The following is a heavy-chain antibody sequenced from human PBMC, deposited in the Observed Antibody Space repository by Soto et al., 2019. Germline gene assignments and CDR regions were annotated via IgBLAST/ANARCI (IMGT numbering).Heavy chain of an antibody. CDR3: AKVSDYGDYDDAFDI. V-gene: IGHV3-30*18. Sequence: ESGGGVVQPGRSLRLSCAASGFTFSSYGMHWVRQAPGKGLEWVAVISYDGSNKYYADSVKGRFTISRDNSKNTLYLQMNSLRAEDTAVYYCAKVSDYGDYDDAFDIWGQGTMVTVSS. CDR1: GFTFSSYG. CDR2: ISYDGSNK. D-gene: IGHD4-17*01. J-gene: IGHJ3*02.